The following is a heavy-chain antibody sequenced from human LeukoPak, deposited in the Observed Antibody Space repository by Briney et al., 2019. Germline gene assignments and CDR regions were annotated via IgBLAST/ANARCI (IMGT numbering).Heavy chain of an antibody. CDR3: AKSGRGDYDDYYFHMDV. J-gene: IGHJ6*03. CDR2: IGSSGEKI. Sequence: GGSLRLSCAASGFTFSNYGMSWVRQAPGKGLEWVSAIGSSGEKIYYADSVKGRFTISRDNSKITLYLQMNSLRAEDTAVYYCAKSGRGDYDDYYFHMDVWGKGTTVTVSS. CDR1: GFTFSNYG. V-gene: IGHV3-23*01. D-gene: IGHD4-17*01.